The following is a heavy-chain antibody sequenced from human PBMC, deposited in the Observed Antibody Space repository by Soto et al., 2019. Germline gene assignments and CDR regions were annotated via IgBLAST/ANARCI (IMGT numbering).Heavy chain of an antibody. J-gene: IGHJ6*03. CDR1: GDSVSSNSAA. Sequence: SQTLSLTCAISGDSVSSNSAAWNWIRQSPSRGLEWLGRTYYRSRWYNDYAVSVRSRITVNPDTSKNQFSLQLTSVTPEDTAVYYCAGTTSHYWYYMDVWGKGTTGTVSS. CDR3: AGTTSHYWYYMDV. CDR2: TYYRSRWYN. V-gene: IGHV6-1*01. D-gene: IGHD1-7*01.